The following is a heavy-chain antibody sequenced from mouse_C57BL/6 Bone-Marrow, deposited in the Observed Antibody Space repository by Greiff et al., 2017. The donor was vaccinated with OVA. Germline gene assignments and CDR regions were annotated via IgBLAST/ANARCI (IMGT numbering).Heavy chain of an antibody. CDR1: GFTFSSYG. V-gene: IGHV5-6*01. CDR3: ARHEEPRWYFDV. CDR2: ISSGGSYT. J-gene: IGHJ1*03. Sequence: EVQGVESGGDLVKPGGSLKLSCAASGFTFSSYGMSWVRPTPDKRLEWVATISSGGSYTYYPDSVKGRFTISRDNAKNTLYLQMSSLKSEDTAMYYCARHEEPRWYFDVWGTGTTVTVSS. D-gene: IGHD2-10*02.